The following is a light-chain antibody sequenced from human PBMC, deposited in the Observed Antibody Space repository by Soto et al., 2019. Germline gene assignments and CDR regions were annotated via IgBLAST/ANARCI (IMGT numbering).Light chain of an antibody. J-gene: IGKJ2*01. CDR2: GAS. Sequence: EIVMTQSPATLSVSPGERVTLSCRASQSVSSDLAWYQYKPGQAPSLLIYGASTRATGTPARFSGSGSGTEFSLSISSLQSEDFAVYYCLQYNDWPPKQYTFGQGTKLEIK. V-gene: IGKV3-15*01. CDR1: QSVSSD. CDR3: LQYNDWPPKQYT.